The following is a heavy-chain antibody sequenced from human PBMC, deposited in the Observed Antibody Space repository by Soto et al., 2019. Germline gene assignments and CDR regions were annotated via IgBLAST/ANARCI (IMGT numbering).Heavy chain of an antibody. CDR3: ARTPYYYDSSGYYYVGWFDP. CDR1: GGSISSYY. CDR2: IYYSGST. J-gene: IGHJ5*02. V-gene: IGHV4-59*01. Sequence: QVQLQESGPGLVKPSETLSLTCTVSGGSISSYYWSWIRQPPGKGLEWIVYIYYSGSTNYNPSLKSRVTISVDTSTDQFSLKLSSVTAADTAVYYCARTPYYYDSSGYYYVGWFDPWGQGTLVTVSS. D-gene: IGHD3-22*01.